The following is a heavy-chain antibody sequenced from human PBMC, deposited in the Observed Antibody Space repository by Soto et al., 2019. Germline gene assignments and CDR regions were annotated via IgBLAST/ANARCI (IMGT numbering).Heavy chain of an antibody. CDR2: IYRTGST. Sequence: QVQLQESGPELVKPSGTLCLTCAVSGGSFTSNNWWTWVRQPPGQGLEWIGEIYRTGSTNYNPSLKSRVTISLDKSENQFSMKVTSLTAADTAVYYCASRDPGTSVDYWGQGTLVTVSS. CDR3: ASRDPGTSVDY. V-gene: IGHV4-4*02. J-gene: IGHJ4*02. D-gene: IGHD1-7*01. CDR1: GGSFTSNNW.